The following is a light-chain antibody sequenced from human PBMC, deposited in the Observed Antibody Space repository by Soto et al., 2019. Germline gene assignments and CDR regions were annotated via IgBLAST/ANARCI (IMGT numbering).Light chain of an antibody. Sequence: EIVLTQSPGTLSLSPGERATLSCRASQSVSSNYLARYQQKPGQAPRLLIYGASSRATGIPDRFSGSASGTDFTLTISRLEPEDFAVYYCQQYLRSPRTFGQGTKVDIK. J-gene: IGKJ1*01. CDR1: QSVSSNY. CDR2: GAS. V-gene: IGKV3-20*01. CDR3: QQYLRSPRT.